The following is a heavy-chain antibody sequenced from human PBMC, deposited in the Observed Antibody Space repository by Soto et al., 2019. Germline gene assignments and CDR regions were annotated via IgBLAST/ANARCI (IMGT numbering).Heavy chain of an antibody. Sequence: GGSLRLSCAASGFTFSSYAMGWVRQAPGKGLEWVSVIRSSGDRTYYADSVKGRFTISRDHSKNTLYMQMNSLRAEDTAVYYCAKQQGPGTPYYYAMDVWGQGTTVTVSS. J-gene: IGHJ6*02. CDR3: AKQQGPGTPYYYAMDV. V-gene: IGHV3-23*01. CDR2: IRSSGDRT. CDR1: GFTFSSYA.